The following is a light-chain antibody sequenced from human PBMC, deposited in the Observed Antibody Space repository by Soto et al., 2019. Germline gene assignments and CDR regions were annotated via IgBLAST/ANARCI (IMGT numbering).Light chain of an antibody. CDR2: EAS. CDR3: QQRSSWLFT. CDR1: QSVSSY. Sequence: EIVLTQSPATLSLSPGEGATLSCRASQSVSSYLAWYQHKPGQAPRLLISEASNMATGVPDRFSGSGSGTDFTLTISTLEPEEFAVYYCQQRSSWLFTFGPGTKVDLK. J-gene: IGKJ3*01. V-gene: IGKV3-11*01.